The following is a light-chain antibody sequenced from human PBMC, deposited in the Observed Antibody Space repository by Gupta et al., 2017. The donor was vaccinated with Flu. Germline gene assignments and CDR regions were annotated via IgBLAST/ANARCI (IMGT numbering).Light chain of an antibody. CDR1: QGSGSW. V-gene: IGKV1-12*01. CDR2: SAS. J-gene: IGKJ4*01. Sequence: GDSVRISCRASQGSGSWLAWYQLKPGKAPKVLISSASTVESGVPSRFSGSGYETDFTLTITSLRPEDFATYFWLQANTCPLTFGGGTTVEMK. CDR3: LQANTCPLT.